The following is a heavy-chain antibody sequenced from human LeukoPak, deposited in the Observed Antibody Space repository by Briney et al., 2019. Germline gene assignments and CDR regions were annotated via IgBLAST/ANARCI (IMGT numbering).Heavy chain of an antibody. V-gene: IGHV5-51*01. CDR2: IYPGDSDT. Sequence: GESLKISCEGSGFSFTSYWIAWVRQMPGKGLEWMGIIYPGDSDTRYSPSFQGQVTISADKSISTAYLQWSSLKASDTAMYYCATFSGYVSGWTEHLQHWGQGTQVIVSS. J-gene: IGHJ1*01. D-gene: IGHD6-19*01. CDR3: ATFSGYVSGWTEHLQH. CDR1: GFSFTSYW.